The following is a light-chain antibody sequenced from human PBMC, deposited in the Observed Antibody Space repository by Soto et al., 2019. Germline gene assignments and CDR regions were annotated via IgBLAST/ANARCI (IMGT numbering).Light chain of an antibody. Sequence: ELVMTQSPATLSVSPGERATLSCRASQTISSNLAWYQQKPGQAPRVLIYGASTRATGIPARFSGSGSGTEFTLTISSLQSEDFAVYYCQQYHNWPPGTFGQGTKVEIK. V-gene: IGKV3-15*01. J-gene: IGKJ1*01. CDR1: QTISSN. CDR3: QQYHNWPPGT. CDR2: GAS.